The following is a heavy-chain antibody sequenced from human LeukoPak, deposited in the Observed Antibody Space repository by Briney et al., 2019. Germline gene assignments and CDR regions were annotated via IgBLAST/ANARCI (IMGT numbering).Heavy chain of an antibody. CDR2: IKQDGVDK. J-gene: IGHJ4*02. CDR1: GFTFSSYW. D-gene: IGHD5-18*01. V-gene: IGHV3-7*01. Sequence: GGSLRLSCAASGFTFSSYWMNWVRQAPGKGLGWVANIKQDGVDKYYVDSVKGRFTISRDNAKRSLYLQMNSLRAEDTAVYYCARDLYSYGANQDDYWGQGTLVTVSS. CDR3: ARDLYSYGANQDDY.